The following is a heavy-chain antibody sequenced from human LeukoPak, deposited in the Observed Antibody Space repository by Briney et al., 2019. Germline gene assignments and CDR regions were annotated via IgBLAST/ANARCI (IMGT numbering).Heavy chain of an antibody. CDR2: ISSSSSYI. Sequence: GGSLRLSCAASGFTFSSYSMNWVRQAPGKGLEWVSSISSSSSYIYYADSVKGRFTISRDNAKNSLYLQMNSLRAEDTAVYYCARVFSGSSGSQYYWGQGTLVTVSS. J-gene: IGHJ4*02. CDR1: GFTFSSYS. D-gene: IGHD3-22*01. CDR3: ARVFSGSSGSQYY. V-gene: IGHV3-21*01.